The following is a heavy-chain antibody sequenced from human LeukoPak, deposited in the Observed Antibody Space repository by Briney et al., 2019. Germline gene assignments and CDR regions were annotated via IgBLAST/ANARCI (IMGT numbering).Heavy chain of an antibody. CDR1: GGSISSSSYY. CDR2: IYYSGST. V-gene: IGHV4-39*07. Sequence: SQTLSLTCTVSGGSISSSSYYWGWIRQPPGKGLEWIGSIYYSGSTYYNPSLKSRVTISVDTSKNQFSLKLSSVTAADTAVYYCARGYYDILTGSPEGFDYWGQGTLVTVSS. CDR3: ARGYYDILTGSPEGFDY. J-gene: IGHJ4*02. D-gene: IGHD3-9*01.